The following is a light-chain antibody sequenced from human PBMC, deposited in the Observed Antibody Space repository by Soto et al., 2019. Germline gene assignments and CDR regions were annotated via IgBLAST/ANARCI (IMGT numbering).Light chain of an antibody. J-gene: IGLJ2*01. CDR3: AGWDDSLVV. CDR2: RNN. V-gene: IGLV1-47*01. CDR1: SSNIGSNY. Sequence: QSVLTQPPSASGTPGQRVTISCSGSSSNIGSNYVYWYQQLPGTAPKLLIYRNNQRPSGVPDRFSGSKSGTSASLAISGLRSEDEADYYCAGWDDSLVVFGGGTKLTVL.